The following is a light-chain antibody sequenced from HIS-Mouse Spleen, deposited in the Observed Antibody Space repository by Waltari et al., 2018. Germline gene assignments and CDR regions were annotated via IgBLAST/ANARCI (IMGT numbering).Light chain of an antibody. CDR3: QSADSSGTYVV. V-gene: IGLV3-25*03. Sequence: YELTQPPSVSVSPGQTARITCSGDALPKQYAYWYQQKPGQAPVLVIYKDSERPSGIPERFSGSSSGTTVTLTISGVQAEDEADYYCQSADSSGTYVVFGGGTKLTVL. J-gene: IGLJ2*01. CDR1: ALPKQY. CDR2: KDS.